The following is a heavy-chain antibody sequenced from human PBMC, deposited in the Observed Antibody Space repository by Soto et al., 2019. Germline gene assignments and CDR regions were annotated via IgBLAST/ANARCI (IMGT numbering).Heavy chain of an antibody. D-gene: IGHD2-2*01. Sequence: GGSLRLSCAASGFTFSTYAMSWVRQAPGKGLEWVSVITASGDTTYYAESVRGRFTISRDNSKNTLYLQMNSLRADDTAVYYCAKALGCRTSCSFDYWGQGTLVTVSS. J-gene: IGHJ4*02. CDR1: GFTFSTYA. V-gene: IGHV3-23*01. CDR2: ITASGDTT. CDR3: AKALGCRTSCSFDY.